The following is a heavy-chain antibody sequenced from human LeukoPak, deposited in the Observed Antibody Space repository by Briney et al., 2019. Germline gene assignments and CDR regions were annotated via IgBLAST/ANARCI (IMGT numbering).Heavy chain of an antibody. CDR3: ATLNPSIVGATGWFDP. J-gene: IGHJ5*02. V-gene: IGHV1-24*01. CDR1: GYTLTELS. D-gene: IGHD1-26*01. CDR2: FDPEDGET. Sequence: GASVKVSCKVSGYTLTELSMHWVRQAPGKGLEWMGGFDPEDGETIYAQKFQGRVTMTEDTSTDTAYMELSSLRSEDTAVYYCATLNPSIVGATGWFDPWGQGTLVTVSS.